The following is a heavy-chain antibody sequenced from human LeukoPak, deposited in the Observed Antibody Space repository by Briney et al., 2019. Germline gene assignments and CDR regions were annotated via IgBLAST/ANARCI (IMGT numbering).Heavy chain of an antibody. J-gene: IGHJ4*02. CDR2: ISGNGGGT. D-gene: IGHD2-15*01. Sequence: GGSLRLSCSAYRLPLLSDAVSSVRQAPGKGLEWVSGISGNGGGTYYADSVKGRFTISRDNSKNTLYLQMNSLRVGYTAVYYCAKALGCSRNTFDNRGQGTLVTISS. CDR1: RLPLLSDA. V-gene: IGHV3-23*01. CDR3: AKALGCSRNTFDN.